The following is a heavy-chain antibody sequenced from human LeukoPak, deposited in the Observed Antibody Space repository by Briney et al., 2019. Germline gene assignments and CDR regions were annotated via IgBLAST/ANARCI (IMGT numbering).Heavy chain of an antibody. J-gene: IGHJ4*02. CDR2: ISGSGGST. D-gene: IGHD3-10*01. CDR1: GFTFSSYA. Sequence: GGSLRLSCAASGFTFSSYALSWVRQAPGKGLEWVSGISGSGGSTYYADSVKGRFTISRDNSKNTLYLQMDSLRAEDTAVYYCARDPFYYSVSGTSYLDYWGQGTLVTVSS. V-gene: IGHV3-23*01. CDR3: ARDPFYYSVSGTSYLDY.